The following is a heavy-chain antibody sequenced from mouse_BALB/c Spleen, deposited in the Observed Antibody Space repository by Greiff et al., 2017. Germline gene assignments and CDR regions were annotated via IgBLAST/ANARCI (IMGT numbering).Heavy chain of an antibody. J-gene: IGHJ4*01. CDR2: ISYDGSN. CDR1: GYSITSGYY. V-gene: IGHV3-6*02. Sequence: EVQLVESGPGLVKPSQSLSLTCSVTGYSITSGYYWNWIRQFPGNKLEWMGYISYDGSNNYNPSLKNRISITRDTSKNQFFLKLNSVTTEDTATYYCARDGNYEGYAMDYWGQGTSVTVSS. CDR3: ARDGNYEGYAMDY. D-gene: IGHD2-1*01.